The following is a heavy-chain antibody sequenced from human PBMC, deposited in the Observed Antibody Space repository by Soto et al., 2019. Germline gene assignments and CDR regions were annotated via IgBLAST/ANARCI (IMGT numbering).Heavy chain of an antibody. CDR3: ARGTSMVRGDIDNWSDP. J-gene: IGHJ5*02. Sequence: QVPLVQSGAEVKKPGSSVTVSCKASGGTFSSYAIHWVRQAPGQGLEWMGGIIPMYGPAKYAQRFQGRVTITADESTTTVDMELTSLTSRDTAVYYCARGTSMVRGDIDNWSDPWGHGTLVTGSS. CDR1: GGTFSSYA. CDR2: IIPMYGPA. D-gene: IGHD3-10*01. V-gene: IGHV1-69*01.